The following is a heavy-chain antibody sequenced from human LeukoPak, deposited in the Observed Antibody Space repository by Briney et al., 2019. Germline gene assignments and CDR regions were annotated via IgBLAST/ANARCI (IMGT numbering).Heavy chain of an antibody. Sequence: KNGESLQISCKGSGYTFATYWIGWVRQMPGKGLEWMGIIYPGDSRTTYSPSFQGQVTISADKSIRTAYLQWNSLKASDTAIYYCVRHLSDITSCPNYWGPGTLITVAS. D-gene: IGHD2-2*01. J-gene: IGHJ4*02. V-gene: IGHV5-51*01. CDR3: VRHLSDITSCPNY. CDR1: GYTFATYW. CDR2: IYPGDSRT.